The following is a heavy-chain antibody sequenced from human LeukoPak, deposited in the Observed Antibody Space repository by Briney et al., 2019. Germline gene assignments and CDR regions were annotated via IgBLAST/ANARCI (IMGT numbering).Heavy chain of an antibody. CDR1: GFTFSSYA. CDR2: ISYDGSNK. D-gene: IGHD3-16*01. V-gene: IGHV3-30-3*01. J-gene: IGHJ3*02. CDR3: ARAALYLPPPCDAFDI. Sequence: PGGSLRLSCAASGFTFSSYAMHWVRQAPGKGLEWVAVISYDGSNKYYADSVKGRFTISRDNSKNTLYLQMNSLRAEDTAVYHCARAALYLPPPCDAFDIWGQGTMATVSS.